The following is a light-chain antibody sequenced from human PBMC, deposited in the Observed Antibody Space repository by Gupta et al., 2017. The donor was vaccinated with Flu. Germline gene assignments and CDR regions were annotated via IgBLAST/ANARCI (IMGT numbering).Light chain of an antibody. Sequence: SLSESVGDRVTITCQARQDIRKYLDWYEKKQRKAPQLLIYDASNLEKGGRSRFSGSGVGTDFNFTIISRQPEDVEAYYCQQEDKLHRSFTFGRGTKVDIK. J-gene: IGKJ4*01. CDR2: DAS. CDR1: QDIRKY. CDR3: QQEDKLHRSFT. V-gene: IGKV1-33*01.